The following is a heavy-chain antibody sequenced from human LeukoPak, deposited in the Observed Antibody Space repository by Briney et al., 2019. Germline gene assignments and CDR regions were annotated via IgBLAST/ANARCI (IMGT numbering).Heavy chain of an antibody. J-gene: IGHJ5*02. D-gene: IGHD3-22*01. Sequence: SVRVSCKASGGTFSSYAISWVRQAPGQGLEWMGGIIPIFGTANYAQKFQGRVTITADKSTSTAYMELSSLRSEDTAVYYCARDAGYYDSSGGFDPWGQGTLVTVSS. CDR1: GGTFSSYA. CDR3: ARDAGYYDSSGGFDP. CDR2: IIPIFGTA. V-gene: IGHV1-69*06.